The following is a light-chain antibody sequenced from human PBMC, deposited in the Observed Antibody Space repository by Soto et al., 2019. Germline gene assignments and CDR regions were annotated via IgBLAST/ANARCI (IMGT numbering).Light chain of an antibody. Sequence: EIVLTQSPATLSLSPGERATLSCRASQSVSSYLAWYQQKPGQAPRLLIYDASNRATGIPARFSGSGSGTDFTLTISCLEPEDFAVYYCQQHSNSELTFGGGTKVEIK. V-gene: IGKV3-11*01. J-gene: IGKJ4*01. CDR2: DAS. CDR1: QSVSSY. CDR3: QQHSNSELT.